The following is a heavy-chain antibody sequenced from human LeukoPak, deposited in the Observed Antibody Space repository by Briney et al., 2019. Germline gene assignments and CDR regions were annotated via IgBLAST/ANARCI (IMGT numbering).Heavy chain of an antibody. J-gene: IGHJ4*02. CDR3: ARAERPGYSSGWYHSDY. CDR1: GYTFTSYY. Sequence: GASVKVSCKASGYTFTSYYMHWVRQAPGQGLEWMGIINPSGGSTSYAQKFQGRVTMTRDTSTGTVYMELSSLRSEDTAVYYCARAERPGYSSGWYHSDYWGQGTLVTVSS. CDR2: INPSGGST. D-gene: IGHD6-19*01. V-gene: IGHV1-46*01.